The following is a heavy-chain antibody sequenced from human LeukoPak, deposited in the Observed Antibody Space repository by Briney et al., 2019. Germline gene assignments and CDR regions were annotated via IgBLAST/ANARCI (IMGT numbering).Heavy chain of an antibody. D-gene: IGHD2-15*01. CDR2: TYYRSKWYN. CDR1: GDSVSSNSAA. Sequence: SQTLSLTCAISGDSVSSNSAAWNWIRQSPSRDLEWLGRTYYRSKWYNDYAVSVKSRITINPDTSKNQFSLQLNSVTPEDTAVYYCARESSGGISFYYYYGMDVWGQGTTVTVSS. CDR3: ARESSGGISFYYYYGMDV. V-gene: IGHV6-1*01. J-gene: IGHJ6*02.